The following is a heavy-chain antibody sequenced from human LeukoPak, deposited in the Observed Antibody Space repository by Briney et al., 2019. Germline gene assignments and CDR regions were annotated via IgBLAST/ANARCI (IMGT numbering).Heavy chain of an antibody. CDR2: IYHSGST. V-gene: IGHV4-4*02. CDR3: ARSRGRCWFDP. D-gene: IGHD4-17*01. CDR1: GGSISSSNW. Sequence: SGTLSLTCAVSGGSISSSNWWSWVRQPPGKGLEWIGEIYHSGSTNYNPSLKSRVTISVDTSKNQFSLKLSSVTAADTAVYYCARSRGRCWFDPWGQGTLVTVSS. J-gene: IGHJ5*02.